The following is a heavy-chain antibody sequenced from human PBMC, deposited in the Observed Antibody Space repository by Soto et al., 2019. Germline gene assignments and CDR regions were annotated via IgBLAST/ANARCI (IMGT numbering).Heavy chain of an antibody. CDR2: ISYDGSNK. CDR1: GFTFSSYG. Sequence: QVQLVESGGGVVQPGRSLRLSCAASGFTFSSYGMHWVRQAPGKGLEWVAAISYDGSNKYYADSVKGRFTISRDNSKNTLYLQMNSLRAEDTAVYYCTKRLRPFYYYYGMDVWGQGTTVTVSS. J-gene: IGHJ6*02. CDR3: TKRLRPFYYYYGMDV. V-gene: IGHV3-30*18. D-gene: IGHD4-17*01.